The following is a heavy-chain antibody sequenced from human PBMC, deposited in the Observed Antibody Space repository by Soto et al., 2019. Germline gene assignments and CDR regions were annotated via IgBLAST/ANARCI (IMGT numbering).Heavy chain of an antibody. CDR1: GGSISSGDYY. CDR2: IYYSGST. V-gene: IGHV4-61*08. J-gene: IGHJ5*02. D-gene: IGHD6-25*01. CDR3: ARPHGGSSGWDNWFDP. Sequence: PSETLSLTCTFSGGSISSGDYYWSWIRQPPGKGLEWIGYIYYSGSTNYNPSLKSRVTISVDTSKNQFSLKLSSVTAADTAVYYCARPHGGSSGWDNWFDPWGQGTLVTVSS.